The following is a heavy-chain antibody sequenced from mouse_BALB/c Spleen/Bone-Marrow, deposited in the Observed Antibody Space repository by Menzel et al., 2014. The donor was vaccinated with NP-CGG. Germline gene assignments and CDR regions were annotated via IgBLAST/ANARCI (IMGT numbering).Heavy chain of an antibody. CDR3: ARDGVYGSHYYAMDY. D-gene: IGHD1-1*02. J-gene: IGHJ4*01. CDR2: IWAGGST. V-gene: IGHV2-9*02. Sequence: VKLVESGPGLVAPSQSLSITCTVSGFSLTSYGVHWVRQPPGKGLEWLGVIWAGGSTNYNSALMSRLSISKDNSKSQVFLKMNSLQTDDTAMYYCARDGVYGSHYYAMDYWGQGTSATVSS. CDR1: GFSLTSYG.